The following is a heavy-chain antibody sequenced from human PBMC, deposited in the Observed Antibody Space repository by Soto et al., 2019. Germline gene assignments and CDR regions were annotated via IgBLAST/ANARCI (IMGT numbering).Heavy chain of an antibody. CDR1: GFTFSSYW. CDR2: IKPDGSEK. CDR3: ARGDYYYDSSGYFVDAFEI. V-gene: IGHV3-7*01. J-gene: IGHJ3*02. Sequence: EVQLLESGGGLVQPGGSLRLSCAASGFTFSSYWMSWVRQAPGKGLEWVANIKPDGSEKYSVDSVKGRFTISRDNAKNSLFLQMNSLRAEDTAVYYCARGDYYYDSSGYFVDAFEIWGQGTMVTVSS. D-gene: IGHD3-22*01.